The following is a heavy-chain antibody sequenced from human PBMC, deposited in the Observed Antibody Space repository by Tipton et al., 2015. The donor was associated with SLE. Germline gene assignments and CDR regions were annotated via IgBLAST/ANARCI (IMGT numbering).Heavy chain of an antibody. J-gene: IGHJ4*02. V-gene: IGHV3-30*04. CDR1: GFTFSSFA. CDR3: ASALIVALDY. D-gene: IGHD5-12*01. Sequence: SLRLSCAASGFTFSSFAMHWVRQAPGKGLERVAVISYDGSNKYYADSVKGRFTISRDNSKNTLYLQMNSLRAEDTAVYYCASALIVALDYWGQGTLVTVSS. CDR2: ISYDGSNK.